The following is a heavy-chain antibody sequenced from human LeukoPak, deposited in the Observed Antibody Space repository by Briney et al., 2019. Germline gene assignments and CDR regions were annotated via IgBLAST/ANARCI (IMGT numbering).Heavy chain of an antibody. D-gene: IGHD5-24*01. Sequence: PGGSLRLSCAASGFTFSSYGMHWVRQAPGKGLEWVAVISYDGSNKYYADSVKGRFTISRDNSKNTLYLQRNSLRAEDTAVYYCAKDGLWLLDYWGQGTLVTVSS. CDR2: ISYDGSNK. CDR1: GFTFSSYG. CDR3: AKDGLWLLDY. J-gene: IGHJ4*02. V-gene: IGHV3-30*18.